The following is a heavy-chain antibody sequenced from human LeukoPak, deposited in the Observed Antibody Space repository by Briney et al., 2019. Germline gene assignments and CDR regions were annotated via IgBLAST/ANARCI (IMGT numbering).Heavy chain of an antibody. Sequence: GGSLRLSCAASGFTFSSYSMNWVRQAPGKGLEWVSSISSSSSYIYYADSVKGRFTISRDNAKNSLYLQMNSLRAEDTAVYYCAREGSMPYSSGRYGGGAFDIWGQGTMVTVSS. J-gene: IGHJ3*02. CDR1: GFTFSSYS. CDR2: ISSSSSYI. V-gene: IGHV3-21*01. CDR3: AREGSMPYSSGRYGGGAFDI. D-gene: IGHD6-19*01.